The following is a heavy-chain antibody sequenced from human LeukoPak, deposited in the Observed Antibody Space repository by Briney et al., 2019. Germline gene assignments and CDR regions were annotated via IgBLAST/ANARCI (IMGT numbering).Heavy chain of an antibody. V-gene: IGHV4-39*01. J-gene: IGHJ5*02. CDR1: GGSISSSSYY. Sequence: SETLSLTCTVSGGSISSSSYYWGWIRQPPGKGLEWIGSIYYSGSTYYNPSLKSRVTISVDTSKNQFSLKLSSVTAADTAVYYCARLTGSYYRPEGLWFDPWGQGTLVTVSS. CDR3: ARLTGSYYRPEGLWFDP. D-gene: IGHD1-26*01. CDR2: IYYSGST.